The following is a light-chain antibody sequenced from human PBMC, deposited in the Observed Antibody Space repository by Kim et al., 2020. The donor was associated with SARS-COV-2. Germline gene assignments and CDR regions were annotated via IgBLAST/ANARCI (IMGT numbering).Light chain of an antibody. Sequence: SYELTQPPSVSVSPGQTASITCSGDKLGDKYASWYQQKPGQSPVLVIYQDTKRPSGIPARFSGSNSGNTATLTISGTQAMDEADFYCQAWDSSTVVFGGGTQLTVL. CDR1: KLGDKY. J-gene: IGLJ2*01. V-gene: IGLV3-1*01. CDR2: QDT. CDR3: QAWDSSTVV.